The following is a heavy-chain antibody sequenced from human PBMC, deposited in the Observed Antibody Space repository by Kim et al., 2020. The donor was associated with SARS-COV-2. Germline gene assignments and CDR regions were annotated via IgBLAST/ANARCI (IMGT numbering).Heavy chain of an antibody. J-gene: IGHJ5*02. Sequence: GKGRFTISRDNAKNALYLQMNSLRAEDTAVYYCARDKNSRNPPEINWFDPWGQGTLVTVSS. D-gene: IGHD1-1*01. CDR3: ARDKNSRNPPEINWFDP. V-gene: IGHV3-21*01.